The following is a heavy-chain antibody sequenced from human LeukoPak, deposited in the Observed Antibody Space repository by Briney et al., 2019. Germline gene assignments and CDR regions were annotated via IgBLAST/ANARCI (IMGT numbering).Heavy chain of an antibody. D-gene: IGHD3-10*01. V-gene: IGHV1-8*01. CDR1: GYTFTSYD. J-gene: IGHJ4*02. CDR3: ARFGASGSDYEFGY. CDR2: MNPNRGNT. Sequence: ASVKVSCKASGYTFTSYDINWVRQATGQGLEWMGWMNPNRGNTGYAQKFQGRVTMTRNTSISTAYMELSSLRSEDTAVYYCARFGASGSDYEFGYWGQGTLVTVSS.